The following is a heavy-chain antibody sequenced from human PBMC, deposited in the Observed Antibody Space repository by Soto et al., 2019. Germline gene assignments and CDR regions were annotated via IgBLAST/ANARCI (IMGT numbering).Heavy chain of an antibody. CDR2: IYSGGST. D-gene: IGHD5-12*01. Sequence: GGSLRLSCAASGFTVSSNYMSWVRQAPGKGLEWVSVIYSGGSTYYADSVKGRFTISRDNAKNSLYLQMNSLRAEDTAIYYCARRGYGFFDYWGQGTLVTVSS. V-gene: IGHV3-66*04. CDR3: ARRGYGFFDY. CDR1: GFTVSSNY. J-gene: IGHJ4*02.